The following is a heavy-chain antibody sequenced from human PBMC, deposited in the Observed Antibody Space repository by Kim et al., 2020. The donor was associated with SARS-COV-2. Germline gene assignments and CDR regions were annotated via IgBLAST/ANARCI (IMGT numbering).Heavy chain of an antibody. Sequence: GGSLRLSCAASGFTFSTYAMHWVRQASGRGLAWVALISFDGSDKYYADSVKGRFTVSRDNSKNTLYLQMNSLRVEDTAVYFCARATKFLTGYYVYWGQGT. CDR2: ISFDGSDK. D-gene: IGHD3-9*01. V-gene: IGHV3-30*04. J-gene: IGHJ4*02. CDR1: GFTFSTYA. CDR3: ARATKFLTGYYVY.